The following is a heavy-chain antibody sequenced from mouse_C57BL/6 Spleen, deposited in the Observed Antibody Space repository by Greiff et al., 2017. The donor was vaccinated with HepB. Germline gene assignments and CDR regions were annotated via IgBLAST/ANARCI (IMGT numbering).Heavy chain of an antibody. J-gene: IGHJ1*03. CDR2: ISSGGDYI. D-gene: IGHD4-1*01. CDR3: TREGGLGRYFDV. V-gene: IGHV5-9-1*02. CDR1: GFTFSSYA. Sequence: EVMLVESGEGLVKPGGSLKLSCAASGFTFSSYAMSWVRQTPEKRLEWVAYISSGGDYIYYADTVKGRFTISRDNARNTLYLQMSSLKSEDTAMYYCTREGGLGRYFDVWGTGTTVTVSS.